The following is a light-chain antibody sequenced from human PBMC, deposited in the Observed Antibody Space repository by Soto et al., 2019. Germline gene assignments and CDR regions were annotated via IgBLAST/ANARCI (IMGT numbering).Light chain of an antibody. CDR1: QSIGSW. CDR2: EAS. V-gene: IGKV1-5*03. CDR3: QQHSTYPRT. J-gene: IGKJ1*01. Sequence: DIQMTQSPSTLAASVGDRVTLTCRASQSIGSWLAWYQQRPGTAPKLLIYEASTLKSGVPSRFSGSESGTEFTLTITSLQPEDFAIYYCQQHSTYPRTFGQGTKVEIK.